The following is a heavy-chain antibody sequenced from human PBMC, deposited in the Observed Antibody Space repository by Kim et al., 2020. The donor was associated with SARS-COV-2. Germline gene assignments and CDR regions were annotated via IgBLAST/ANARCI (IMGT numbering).Heavy chain of an antibody. D-gene: IGHD6-13*01. CDR2: ISSSIDYT. Sequence: GGSLRLSCAASGFTFSDYYMSWIRQAPGKGLEWVSYISSSIDYTNYADSLKGRFTISRDNAKYSLYLQMNSLRADDTAVYYCARVSLGSSSWYYFDYWGQGTMVTVSS. V-gene: IGHV3-11*05. CDR3: ARVSLGSSSWYYFDY. J-gene: IGHJ4*02. CDR1: GFTFSDYY.